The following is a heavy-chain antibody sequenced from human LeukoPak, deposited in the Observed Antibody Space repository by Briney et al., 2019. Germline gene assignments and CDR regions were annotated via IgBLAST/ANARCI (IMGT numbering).Heavy chain of an antibody. D-gene: IGHD5-24*01. V-gene: IGHV4-59*01. Sequence: KTSETLSLTCTVSGVSISSYYWSWIRQPPGKGLEWIGYIYYSGSTNYNPSLKSRVTISVDTSKNQFSLKLSSVTAADTAVYYCARRGRWSSGAYWGQGALVTVSS. CDR3: ARRGRWSSGAY. CDR2: IYYSGST. J-gene: IGHJ4*02. CDR1: GVSISSYY.